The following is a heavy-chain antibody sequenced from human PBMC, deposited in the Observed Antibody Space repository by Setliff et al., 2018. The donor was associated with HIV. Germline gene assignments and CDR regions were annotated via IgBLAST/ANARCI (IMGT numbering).Heavy chain of an antibody. CDR1: GYTFKSYG. CDR2: INPNSGDT. J-gene: IGHJ6*04. V-gene: IGHV1-18*01. Sequence: ASVKVSCKASGYTFKSYGITWVRQAPGQGLEWMGWINPNSGDTNYAQKLQGRVTMTTDTSTSTAYMDLRSLRSDDTAVYYCARDDRGRLRGLGPFDPWGKGTTVTVSS. CDR3: ARDDRGRLRGLGPFDP. D-gene: IGHD3-10*01.